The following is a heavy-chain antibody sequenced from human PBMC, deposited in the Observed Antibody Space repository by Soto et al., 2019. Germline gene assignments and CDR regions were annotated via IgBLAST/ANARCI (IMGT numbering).Heavy chain of an antibody. D-gene: IGHD6-13*01. J-gene: IGHJ5*02. CDR1: GSTFTSSG. V-gene: IGHV1-18*01. CDR3: ARVIAAAGTNWFVP. Sequence: VKVSSKASGSTFTSSGISWVPPAPGQGFERLRWIRAHKGNANYAQKRQVRVTMTTNSSTSTAYMELRRLSSDDSAVYYCARVIAAAGTNWFVPWGQGTLVTVAS. CDR2: IRAHKGNA.